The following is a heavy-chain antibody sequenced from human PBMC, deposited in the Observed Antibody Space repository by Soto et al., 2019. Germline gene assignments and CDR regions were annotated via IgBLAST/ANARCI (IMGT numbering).Heavy chain of an antibody. CDR3: TTTVTTTLYYYYYNGMDV. D-gene: IGHD4-17*01. CDR1: GLTFTNAW. CDR2: IKSKTDGGTA. Sequence: NPGGSLRLSCAGSGLTFTNAWMSWVRQAPGKGLEWVGRIKSKTDGGTADYAAVVKGRFIISRDDSKKTVYLQMNSLKTEDTAIYYCTTTVTTTLYYYYYNGMDVWGQGTTVTVSS. V-gene: IGHV3-15*01. J-gene: IGHJ6*02.